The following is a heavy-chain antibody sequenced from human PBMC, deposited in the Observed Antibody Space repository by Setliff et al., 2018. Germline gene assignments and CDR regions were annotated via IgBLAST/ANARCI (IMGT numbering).Heavy chain of an antibody. Sequence: GGSLRLSCAASGFNFRNSAMNWVRQAPGKGLEWISYININVDSIYYADSVKGRVTISRDDARSTMYLQMNRLRAEDTAVYYCARQRYYDTTGKAFDIWGQGTMVTVSS. CDR3: ARQRYYDTTGKAFDI. V-gene: IGHV3-48*01. D-gene: IGHD3-22*01. J-gene: IGHJ3*02. CDR2: ININVDSI. CDR1: GFNFRNSA.